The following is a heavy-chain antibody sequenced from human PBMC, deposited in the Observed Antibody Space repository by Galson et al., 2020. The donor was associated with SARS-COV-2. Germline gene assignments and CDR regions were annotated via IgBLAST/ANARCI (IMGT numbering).Heavy chain of an antibody. D-gene: IGHD3-10*01. CDR2: VQYDGRTE. V-gene: IGHV3-30*02. Sequence: GESLKISCDASGLTFTTHDMYWVRQAPGKGLEWVAYVQYDGRTEYYADSVKGRFTISRDNPKSSVYLLMDNLRLDDMAVYYCAGSGVVVRSEVENFYDFYMDVWGSGTTVTVAS. CDR3: AGSGVVVRSEVENFYDFYMDV. CDR1: GLTFTTHD. J-gene: IGHJ6*03.